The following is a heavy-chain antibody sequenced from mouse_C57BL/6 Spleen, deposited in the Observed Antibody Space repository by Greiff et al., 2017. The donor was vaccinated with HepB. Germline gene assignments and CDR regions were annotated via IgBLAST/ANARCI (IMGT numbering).Heavy chain of an antibody. CDR2: IRLKSDNYAT. J-gene: IGHJ3*01. CDR1: GFTFSNYW. V-gene: IGHV6-3*01. D-gene: IGHD1-1*01. Sequence: EVKVEESGGGLVQPGGSMKLSCVASGFTFSNYWMNWVRQSPEKGLEWVAQIRLKSDNYATHYAESVKGRFTISRDDSKSSVYMQMNNLRAEDTGIYYCTDYYGSSAWFAYGGQGTLVTVSA. CDR3: TDYYGSSAWFAY.